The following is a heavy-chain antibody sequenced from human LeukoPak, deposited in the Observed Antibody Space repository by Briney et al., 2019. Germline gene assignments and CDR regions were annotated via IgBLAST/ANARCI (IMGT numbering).Heavy chain of an antibody. CDR2: IWYDGSNK. Sequence: GGSLTLSCAASGFPFSSYGIHWVRQAPGKGLEWVAVIWYDGSNKNHADSVKGRFTISRDNSKNTLYLQMNSLRAEDTAVYYCARGNRPVFDYWGQGTLVTVSS. CDR3: ARGNRPVFDY. CDR1: GFPFSSYG. J-gene: IGHJ4*02. V-gene: IGHV3-33*01. D-gene: IGHD1-14*01.